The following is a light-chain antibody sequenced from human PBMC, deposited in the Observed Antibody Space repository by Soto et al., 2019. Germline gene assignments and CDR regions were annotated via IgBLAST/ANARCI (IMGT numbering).Light chain of an antibody. CDR2: LEGDGSY. Sequence: QSVLTQSSSASASLGSSVKLTCTLSSGHSSFIIAWHQQQPGKAPRFLMKLEGDGSYDKGSGVPDRFSGSSSGADRYLTISNLQFEDEADYYCETWADNTWVFGGGTKLTVL. CDR1: SGHSSFI. J-gene: IGLJ3*02. CDR3: ETWADNTWV. V-gene: IGLV4-60*02.